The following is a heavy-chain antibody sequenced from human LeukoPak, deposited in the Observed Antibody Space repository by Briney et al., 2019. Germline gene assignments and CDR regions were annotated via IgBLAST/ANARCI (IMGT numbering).Heavy chain of an antibody. J-gene: IGHJ4*02. Sequence: PSETLSLTCAVYGASFSGYYWSWIRQPPGKGLEWIGEINHSGSTNYNPSLKSRVTILLDTSKNQFSLKLTSVTAADTAVYYCAEIRSWRGYWGQGTLVTVSS. CDR1: GASFSGYY. V-gene: IGHV4-34*01. CDR3: AEIRSWRGY. D-gene: IGHD3-3*01. CDR2: INHSGST.